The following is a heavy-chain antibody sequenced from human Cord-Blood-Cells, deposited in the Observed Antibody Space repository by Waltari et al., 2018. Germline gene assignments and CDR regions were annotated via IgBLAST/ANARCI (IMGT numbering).Heavy chain of an antibody. Sequence: QVQLVQSGAEVKKPGASVKVSCKASGYTFPCYDINRARQATGQGLEWMGWMNPNSGNTGYAQKFQGRVTITRNTSISTAYMELSSLRSEDTAVYYCARTSSYGYYFDYWGQGTLVTVSS. V-gene: IGHV1-8*03. J-gene: IGHJ4*02. CDR3: ARTSSYGYYFDY. CDR2: MNPNSGNT. CDR1: GYTFPCYD. D-gene: IGHD5-18*01.